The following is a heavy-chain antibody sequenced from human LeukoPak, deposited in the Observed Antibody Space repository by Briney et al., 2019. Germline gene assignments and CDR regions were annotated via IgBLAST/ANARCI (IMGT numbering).Heavy chain of an antibody. CDR2: IYYSGST. CDR1: GGSISSYY. V-gene: IGHV4-59*12. J-gene: IGHJ6*03. Sequence: SETLSLTCTVSGGSISSYYWSWIRQPPGKGLEWIGYIYYSGSTNYNPSLKSRVTISVDTSKNQFSLKLSSVTAADTAVYYCARGARYSSSSGDYYYYYMDVWGKGTTVTVSS. D-gene: IGHD6-6*01. CDR3: ARGARYSSSSGDYYYYYMDV.